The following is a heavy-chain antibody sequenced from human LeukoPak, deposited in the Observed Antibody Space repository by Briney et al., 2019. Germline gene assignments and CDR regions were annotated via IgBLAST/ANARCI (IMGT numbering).Heavy chain of an antibody. D-gene: IGHD3-22*01. CDR3: ARERGYYDSGGLDY. Sequence: PSETLSLTCTISGGSISSYYWSWIRQPPGKGLEWIGYIYYSGSTNYSPSLQSRVTISVDTSNNQFSLKLSSVTAADTAAYYCARERGYYDSGGLDYWGQGTLVTVSS. CDR1: GGSISSYY. J-gene: IGHJ4*02. CDR2: IYYSGST. V-gene: IGHV4-59*01.